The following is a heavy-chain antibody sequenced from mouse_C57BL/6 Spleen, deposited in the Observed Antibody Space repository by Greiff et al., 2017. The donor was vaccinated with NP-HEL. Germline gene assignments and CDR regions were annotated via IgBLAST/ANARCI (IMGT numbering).Heavy chain of an antibody. J-gene: IGHJ4*01. CDR2: INYDGSST. Sequence: DVKLQESEGGLAQPGSSMKLSCTASGFTFSDYYMAWVRQVPEKGLEWVANINYDGSSTYYLDSLKSRFIISRDNAKNILYLQMSSLKSEDTATYYCARGGYGYDLDYWGQGTSVTVSS. CDR1: GFTFSDYY. CDR3: ARGGYGYDLDY. V-gene: IGHV5-16*01. D-gene: IGHD2-2*01.